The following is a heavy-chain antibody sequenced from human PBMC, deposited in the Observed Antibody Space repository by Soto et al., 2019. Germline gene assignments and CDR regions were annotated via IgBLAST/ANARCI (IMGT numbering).Heavy chain of an antibody. D-gene: IGHD3-22*01. CDR3: ARIRDGYSVDY. V-gene: IGHV2-26*01. Sequence: QVTLKESGPVLVKPTETLTLTCAVSEFSLNIPRLGVNWIRLPPGRALEWLAHIYSNDEKSYRTSLRSRLTISRGTSKSQVVLTMTNMDPVDTATYYCARIRDGYSVDYWGQGTLVTVSS. J-gene: IGHJ4*02. CDR1: EFSLNIPRLG. CDR2: IYSNDEK.